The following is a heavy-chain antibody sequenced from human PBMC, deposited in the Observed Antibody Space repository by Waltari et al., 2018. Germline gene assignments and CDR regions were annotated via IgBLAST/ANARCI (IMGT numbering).Heavy chain of an antibody. D-gene: IGHD3-10*01. Sequence: EVQLLESGGGLVQPGGSLRLSCAASGFAFSSYAMSWVRRGPGRGGGWGSAIGGGGGRTYYEDSVKGRFTISRDNSKNTLYLQMNSLRAEDTAVYYCAKDRTGSKFDPWGQGTLVTVSS. CDR1: GFAFSSYA. CDR3: AKDRTGSKFDP. V-gene: IGHV3-23*01. CDR2: IGGGGGRT. J-gene: IGHJ5*02.